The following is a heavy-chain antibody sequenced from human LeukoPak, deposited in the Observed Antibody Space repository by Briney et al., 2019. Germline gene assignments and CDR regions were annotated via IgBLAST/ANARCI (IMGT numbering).Heavy chain of an antibody. CDR3: ARDCSGGSCYGAFDI. CDR1: GASIRSGVYY. J-gene: IGHJ3*02. Sequence: PSETLSLTCTVSGASIRSGVYYWSWIRPPPGKGLEWNGYIYDSGSTYYNPSLKSRITISVDTSENRFSLKLSSVTATDTPVYYCARDCSGGSCYGAFDIWGQGTMVTVSS. D-gene: IGHD2-15*01. CDR2: IYDSGST. V-gene: IGHV4-30-4*01.